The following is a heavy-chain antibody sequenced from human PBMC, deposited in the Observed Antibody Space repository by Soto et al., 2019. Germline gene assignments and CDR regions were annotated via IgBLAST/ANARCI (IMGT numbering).Heavy chain of an antibody. Sequence: QVKLVESGGGVVQPGRSLRLSCAASGFTFSSYAMHWVRQAPGKGLEWVAVISYDGSNKYYADSVKGRFTISRDNSKNTLYLQMNSLRAEDTAVYYCARDEPSPYSSSSNYYYYYGMDVWGQGTTVTVSS. CDR2: ISYDGSNK. CDR3: ARDEPSPYSSSSNYYYYYGMDV. CDR1: GFTFSSYA. V-gene: IGHV3-30-3*01. J-gene: IGHJ6*02. D-gene: IGHD6-6*01.